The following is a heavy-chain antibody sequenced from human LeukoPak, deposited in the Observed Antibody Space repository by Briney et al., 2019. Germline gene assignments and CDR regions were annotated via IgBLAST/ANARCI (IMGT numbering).Heavy chain of an antibody. D-gene: IGHD2/OR15-2a*01. CDR3: AADDTLTLS. CDR1: GFTFSNYA. J-gene: IGHJ4*02. Sequence: WASVKVSCKTSGFTFSNYAVQWVRQARGQRLEWIGWIVVGSGKTNYAQKFQERVTISRDMSTNTAYMELRSLRFEDTAVYYCAADDTLTLSWGRGTLVTVSS. V-gene: IGHV1-58*01. CDR2: IVVGSGKT.